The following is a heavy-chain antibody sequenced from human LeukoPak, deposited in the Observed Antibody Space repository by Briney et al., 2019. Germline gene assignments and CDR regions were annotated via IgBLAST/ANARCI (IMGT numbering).Heavy chain of an antibody. V-gene: IGHV1-69*05. CDR1: GGTFSSYA. CDR2: IIPIFGTA. CDR3: ARAELGYDSSGYDY. D-gene: IGHD3-22*01. Sequence: SVKVSCKASGGTFSSYAISWVRQAPGQGPEWMGRIIPIFGTANYAQKFQGRVTITTDESTSTAYMELSSLRSEDTAVYYCARAELGYDSSGYDYWGQGTLVTVSS. J-gene: IGHJ4*02.